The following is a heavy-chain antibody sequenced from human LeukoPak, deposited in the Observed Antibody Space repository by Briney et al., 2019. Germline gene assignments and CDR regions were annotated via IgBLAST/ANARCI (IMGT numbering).Heavy chain of an antibody. J-gene: IGHJ6*02. V-gene: IGHV1-18*01. D-gene: IGHD2-2*01. CDR2: ISAYNGNT. CDR3: ARGYCSSTSCPYGMDV. Sequence: ASVKVSCKASGYTFTCYGISWVRQAPGQGLEWMGWISAYNGNTNYAQKLQGRVTMTTDTSTSTAYMELRGLRSDDTAVYYCARGYCSSTSCPYGMDVWGQRTTVTVSS. CDR1: GYTFTCYG.